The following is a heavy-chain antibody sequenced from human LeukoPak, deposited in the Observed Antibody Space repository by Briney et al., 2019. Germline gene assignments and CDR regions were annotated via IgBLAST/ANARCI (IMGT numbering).Heavy chain of an antibody. Sequence: GGSLRLSCVASEFTFSGYNMNWVRQAPGKGLEWVSHIGGSGANIYYADSVKGRFSISGDNAKNTLYLQMNSLRAEDTAIYYCARRFDIWGQGTMVTVSS. CDR1: EFTFSGYN. CDR2: IGGSGANI. J-gene: IGHJ3*02. V-gene: IGHV3-48*01. D-gene: IGHD3-10*01. CDR3: ARRFDI.